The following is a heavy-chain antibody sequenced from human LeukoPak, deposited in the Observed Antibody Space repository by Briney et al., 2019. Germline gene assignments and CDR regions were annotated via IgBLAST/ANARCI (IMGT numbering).Heavy chain of an antibody. Sequence: GGSLRLSCAASGFSFKTYGMHWVRQAPGKGLEWVAIIWYDGSNRFYADSVKGRFTISRDNSKSTLYLLMNSLRAEDTAVYFCASGLVGGAFDYWGQGTLVTVFS. J-gene: IGHJ4*02. CDR2: IWYDGSNR. CDR1: GFSFKTYG. D-gene: IGHD3/OR15-3a*01. CDR3: ASGLVGGAFDY. V-gene: IGHV3-33*03.